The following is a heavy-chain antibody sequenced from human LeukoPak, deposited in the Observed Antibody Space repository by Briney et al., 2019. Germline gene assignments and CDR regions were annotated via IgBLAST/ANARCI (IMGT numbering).Heavy chain of an antibody. D-gene: IGHD6-13*01. J-gene: IGHJ5*02. Sequence: NSGGSLRLSCAASGFTFSDYYMTWLRQAPGKGLEWISYIADSGTTMYYADSVKGRFTISRDNAKNSLYLQMNSLRVEDTAMYYCARVGSNWYWLDPWGQGTLVSVSS. CDR3: ARVGSNWYWLDP. V-gene: IGHV3-11*01. CDR1: GFTFSDYY. CDR2: IADSGTTM.